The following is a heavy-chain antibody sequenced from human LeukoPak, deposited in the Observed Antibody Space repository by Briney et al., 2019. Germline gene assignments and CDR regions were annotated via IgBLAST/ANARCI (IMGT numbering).Heavy chain of an antibody. J-gene: IGHJ6*03. CDR3: AREGHGPQNYYYYYSMDV. D-gene: IGHD2-8*01. Sequence: ASVKVSCKASGYTFTSYYMHWVRQAPGQGLEWMGIINPSGGSTSYAQKFQGRVTMTRDTSTSTVYMELSSLRSEDTAVYYCAREGHGPQNYYYYYSMDVWGKGTTVTVSS. V-gene: IGHV1-46*03. CDR2: INPSGGST. CDR1: GYTFTSYY.